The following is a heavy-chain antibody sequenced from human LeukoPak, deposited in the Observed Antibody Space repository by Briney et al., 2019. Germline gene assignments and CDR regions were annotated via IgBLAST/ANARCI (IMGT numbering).Heavy chain of an antibody. J-gene: IGHJ4*02. D-gene: IGHD3-22*01. Sequence: GGSLRLSCAASGFTFSSYAMSWVRQAPGKGLEWVSAISGSGGSTYYAGSVKGRFTISRDNSKNTLYLQMNSLRAEDTAVYYCARGEVSGYPFDYWGQGTLVTVSS. CDR2: ISGSGGST. V-gene: IGHV3-23*01. CDR1: GFTFSSYA. CDR3: ARGEVSGYPFDY.